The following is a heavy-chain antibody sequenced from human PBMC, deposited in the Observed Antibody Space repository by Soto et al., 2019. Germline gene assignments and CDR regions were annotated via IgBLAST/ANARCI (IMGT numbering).Heavy chain of an antibody. D-gene: IGHD2-21*02. V-gene: IGHV1-18*01. J-gene: IGHJ3*02. CDR2: ISTYNGLT. CDR1: GYTFTTYG. CDR3: ARDWKCSGGDCIDAFDI. Sequence: QVQLVQSGAEVKKPGASVKVSCKASGYTFTTYGISWVRQAPGQGLEWMGWISTYNGLTKYVQKLQGRVTMTTDTSTTTAYMELRSLRSDDTAVYYCARDWKCSGGDCIDAFDIWGQGTMVTVSS.